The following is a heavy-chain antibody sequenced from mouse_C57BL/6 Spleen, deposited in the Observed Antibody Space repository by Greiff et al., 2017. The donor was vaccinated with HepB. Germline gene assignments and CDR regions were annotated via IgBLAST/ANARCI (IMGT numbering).Heavy chain of an antibody. V-gene: IGHV1-69*01. CDR2: IDPSDSYT. CDR1: GYTFTSYW. CDR3: ERGTYGNYGAY. D-gene: IGHD2-1*01. J-gene: IGHJ3*01. Sequence: QVQLQQPGAELVMPGASVKLSCKASGYTFTSYWMHWVKQRPGQGLEWIGEIDPSDSYTNYNQKFKGKSTLTVDKSSSTAYMQLSSLTSEDSAVYYCERGTYGNYGAYWGQGTLVTVSA.